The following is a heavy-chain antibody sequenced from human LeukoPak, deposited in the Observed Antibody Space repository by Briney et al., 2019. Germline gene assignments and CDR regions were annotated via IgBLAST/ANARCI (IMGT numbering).Heavy chain of an antibody. CDR3: ARDLWNFYDDSGYNRDFDS. D-gene: IGHD3-22*01. J-gene: IGHJ5*01. V-gene: IGHV1-18*01. CDR2: IGTYGGDT. CDR1: TSR. Sequence: ASVKVPCKATSRISWVRRAPGQGLEWMGWIGTYGGDTYYAQKFQGRITVTTDTSTSTVYMELRNLRSDDTAVYYCARDLWNFYDDSGYNRDFDSWGQGTLVTVSS.